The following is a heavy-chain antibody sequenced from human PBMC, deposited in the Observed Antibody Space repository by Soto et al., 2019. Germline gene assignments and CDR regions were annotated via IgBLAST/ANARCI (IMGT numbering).Heavy chain of an antibody. CDR1: GFTFSSFG. Sequence: QVQLVESGGGVVQPGRSLRLSCAASGFTFSSFGMHWVRQAPGKGLEWVAVASYDGSYKYYADSVKGRFTISRDNSKNALYRQMNSLRAEDTAGYYCARERSVVATTPDFDYWGQGTLVTVSS. V-gene: IGHV3-30*03. D-gene: IGHD5-12*01. CDR2: ASYDGSYK. CDR3: ARERSVVATTPDFDY. J-gene: IGHJ4*02.